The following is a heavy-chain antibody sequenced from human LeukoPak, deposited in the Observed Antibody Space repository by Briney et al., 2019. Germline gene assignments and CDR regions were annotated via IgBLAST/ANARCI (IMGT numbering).Heavy chain of an antibody. CDR3: AREEGKYYGSGRSFDH. CDR1: GYTFTSYG. Sequence: GASVKVSCKASGYTFTSYGISWVRQAPGQGLEWMGWISAYNGNTNYAQKLQGRVTMTTDTSTSTAYMELRSLRSDDTAVYYGAREEGKYYGSGRSFDHWGQGTLVTVSS. J-gene: IGHJ4*02. D-gene: IGHD3-10*01. CDR2: ISAYNGNT. V-gene: IGHV1-18*01.